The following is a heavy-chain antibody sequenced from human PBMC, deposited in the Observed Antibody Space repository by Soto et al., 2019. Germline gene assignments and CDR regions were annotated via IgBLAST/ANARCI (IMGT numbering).Heavy chain of an antibody. V-gene: IGHV4-39*01. D-gene: IGHD6-13*01. CDR1: GGTITSSFY. J-gene: IGHJ6*02. CDR3: RSSSRYSTDV. CDR2: IYGTGNT. Sequence: QLQLQELGPGLVKPSETLSLSCTVSGGTITSSFYWGWIRQPPGKGLEWIGSIYGTGNTYYNPSLKGRVTISADTSKNQFSLNLISVTAADTAVYYCRSSSRYSTDVWGQGATVTVSS.